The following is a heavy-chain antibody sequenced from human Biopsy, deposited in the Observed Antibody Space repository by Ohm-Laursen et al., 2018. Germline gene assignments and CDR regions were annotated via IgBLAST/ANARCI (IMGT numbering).Heavy chain of an antibody. J-gene: IGHJ4*02. V-gene: IGHV3-33*01. CDR2: IWYDGSNK. CDR3: ARDSTINTVTTADY. Sequence: SLRLSCAAPGFTFSNYGMHWVRQASGKGLEWLAVIWYDGSNKYYGDSVQGRFTISRDNSKNTVYLQMNSLRAEDTAIYYCARDSTINTVTTADYWGQGTLVSVSS. D-gene: IGHD4-11*01. CDR1: GFTFSNYG.